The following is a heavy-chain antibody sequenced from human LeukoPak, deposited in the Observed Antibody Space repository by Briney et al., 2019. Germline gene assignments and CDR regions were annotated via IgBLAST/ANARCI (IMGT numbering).Heavy chain of an antibody. CDR3: ARSYCSSSASCYQDH. J-gene: IGHJ4*02. D-gene: IGHD2-2*01. V-gene: IGHV4-30-2*01. Sequence: SETLSLTCTVSGGSISSGGYYWSWIRQPPGKGLEWIGYIYHSGSTYYNPSLKSRVTISVDRSKNQVSLKLSSVTAADTAVYYCARSYCSSSASCYQDHWGQGTLVTVSS. CDR1: GGSISSGGYY. CDR2: IYHSGST.